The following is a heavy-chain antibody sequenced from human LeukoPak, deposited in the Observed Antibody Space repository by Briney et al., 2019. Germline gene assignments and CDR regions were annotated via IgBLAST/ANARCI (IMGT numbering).Heavy chain of an antibody. CDR3: AKDNRRGGFDI. V-gene: IGHV3-9*01. CDR2: ISWNSGSI. J-gene: IGHJ3*02. CDR1: GFTFDDYA. D-gene: IGHD3-16*01. Sequence: GGPLRLSCAASGFTFDDYAMHWVRQAPGKGLEWVSGISWNSGSIGYADSVKGRFTISRDNAKNSLYLQMNSLRAEDTALYYCAKDNRRGGFDIWGQGTMVTVSS.